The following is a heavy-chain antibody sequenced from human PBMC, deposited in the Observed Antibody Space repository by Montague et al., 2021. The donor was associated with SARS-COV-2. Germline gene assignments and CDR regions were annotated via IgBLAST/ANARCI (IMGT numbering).Heavy chain of an antibody. D-gene: IGHD3-3*01. Sequence: TLSLTCTVSGGSISSGGYYWSWIRQHPGKGLEWIGYIYYSGSTYYXPSLKGRVTISVDTSKNQFSLKLSSVTAADTAVCYYARAPATIFGVVKQIDYWGQGTLVTVSS. CDR1: GGSISSGGYY. CDR3: ARAPATIFGVVKQIDY. J-gene: IGHJ4*02. CDR2: IYYSGST. V-gene: IGHV4-31*03.